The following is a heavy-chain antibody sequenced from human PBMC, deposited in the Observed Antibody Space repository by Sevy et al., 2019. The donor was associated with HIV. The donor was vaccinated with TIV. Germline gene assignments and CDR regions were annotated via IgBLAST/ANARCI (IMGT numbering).Heavy chain of an antibody. Sequence: SETLSLICTVSGDSISNYYWSWIRQPAGKGLEWIGRIYDSGSATYNPSLESRVTMSADTTKNQLSLKLNSVTAADTAVYYCARDRVTIFEVTIDYYFDYWGQGTLVTVSS. CDR1: GDSISNYY. CDR3: ARDRVTIFEVTIDYYFDY. CDR2: IYDSGSA. J-gene: IGHJ4*02. D-gene: IGHD3-3*01. V-gene: IGHV4-4*07.